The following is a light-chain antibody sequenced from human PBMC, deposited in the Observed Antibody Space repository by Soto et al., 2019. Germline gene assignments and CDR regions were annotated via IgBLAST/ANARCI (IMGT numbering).Light chain of an antibody. CDR1: QSVSTK. CDR3: QQHDQGWT. Sequence: EMVMTQSPATLSVSLGERATLSCRASQSVSTKLVWYQQKPGQAPRLLIYGASTRATGIPARFSGSGSGTECTLPISSLQSEDFAVYYCQQHDQGWTFGQGTKVEIK. V-gene: IGKV3-15*01. J-gene: IGKJ1*01. CDR2: GAS.